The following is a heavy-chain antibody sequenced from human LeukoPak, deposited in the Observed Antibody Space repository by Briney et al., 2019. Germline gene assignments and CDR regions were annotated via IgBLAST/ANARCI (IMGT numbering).Heavy chain of an antibody. J-gene: IGHJ4*02. CDR1: GYTFTSYY. D-gene: IGHD5-18*01. CDR2: INPSGGST. V-gene: IGHV1-46*01. CDR3: ARRLQLWLGPTGFDY. Sequence: GASVKVSCKASGYTFTSYYMHWVRQAPGQGLEWMGIINPSGGSTSYAQKFQGRVTMTRDMSTSTVYMELSSLRSEDTAVYYCARRLQLWLGPTGFDYWGQGTLVTVSS.